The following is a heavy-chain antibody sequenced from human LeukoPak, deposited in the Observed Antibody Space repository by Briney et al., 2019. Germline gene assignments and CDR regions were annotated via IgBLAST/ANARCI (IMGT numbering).Heavy chain of an antibody. D-gene: IGHD3-22*01. Sequence: SETLSLTCTVSGGSISSYYWSWIRQPPGKGLEWIGYIYYSGSTNYNPSLKSRVTISVDTSKNQFSLKLSSVTAADTAVYYCARRHYDSSGYYFDYWGQGTLVTVSS. CDR3: ARRHYDSSGYYFDY. CDR1: GGSISSYY. CDR2: IYYSGST. V-gene: IGHV4-59*01. J-gene: IGHJ4*02.